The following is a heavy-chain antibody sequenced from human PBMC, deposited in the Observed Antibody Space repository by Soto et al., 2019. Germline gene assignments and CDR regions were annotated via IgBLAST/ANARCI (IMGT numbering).Heavy chain of an antibody. J-gene: IGHJ3*02. V-gene: IGHV4-31*03. CDR1: GGSISSGGYY. CDR3: AREPYYDILTGYYKGDAFDI. CDR2: IYYSGST. D-gene: IGHD3-9*01. Sequence: PSETLSLTCTVSGGSISSGGYYWSWIRQHPGKGLEWIGYIYYSGSTYYNPSLKSRVTISVDTSKNQFSLKLSSVTAADTAVYYCAREPYYDILTGYYKGDAFDIWGQGTMVTVSS.